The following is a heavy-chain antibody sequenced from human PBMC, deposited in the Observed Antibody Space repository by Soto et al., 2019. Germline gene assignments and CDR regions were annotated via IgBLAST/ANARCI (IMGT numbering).Heavy chain of an antibody. D-gene: IGHD3-16*01. Sequence: SGPTLVNPTQTLTLTCTFSGFSLSTSGMCVSWIRQPPGKALEWLALIDWDDDKYYSTSLKTRLTISKDTSKNQVVLTMTNMDPVDTATYYCARIPGSRGGYYYGMDVWGQGTTVTVSS. J-gene: IGHJ6*02. CDR2: IDWDDDK. CDR1: GFSLSTSGMC. V-gene: IGHV2-70*01. CDR3: ARIPGSRGGYYYGMDV.